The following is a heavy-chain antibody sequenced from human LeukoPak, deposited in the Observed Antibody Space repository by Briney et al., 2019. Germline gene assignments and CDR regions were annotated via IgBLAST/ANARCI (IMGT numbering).Heavy chain of an antibody. D-gene: IGHD1-26*01. Sequence: GGSLRLSCAASGFTFSSYSMNWVRQAPGKGLEWVSSISSSSSYIYYADSVKGRFTISRDNAKNSLYLQMNSLRAEDTAVCYCARGSGSHNFDYWGQGTLVTVSS. J-gene: IGHJ4*02. CDR2: ISSSSSYI. CDR1: GFTFSSYS. V-gene: IGHV3-21*01. CDR3: ARGSGSHNFDY.